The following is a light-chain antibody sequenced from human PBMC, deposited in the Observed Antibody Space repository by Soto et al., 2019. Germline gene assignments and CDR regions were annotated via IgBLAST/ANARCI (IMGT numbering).Light chain of an antibody. J-gene: IGLJ2*01. CDR2: EVS. Sequence: QSALTQPPSASGSPGQSVTISCTGTSSDVGGYNYVSWHQQHPGKAPKLMIYEVSKRPSGVPDRFSGSKSGNTASLTVSGLQADDEADYYCSSYAGSNNVVFGGGTQLTVL. CDR3: SSYAGSNNVV. CDR1: SSDVGGYNY. V-gene: IGLV2-8*01.